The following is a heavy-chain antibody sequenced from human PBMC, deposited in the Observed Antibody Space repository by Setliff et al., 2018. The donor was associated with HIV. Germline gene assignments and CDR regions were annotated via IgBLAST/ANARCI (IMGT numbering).Heavy chain of an antibody. CDR3: ARVGGIELWNQAYFDY. CDR1: GYTFTSYG. V-gene: IGHV1-18*01. J-gene: IGHJ4*02. Sequence: GASVKVSCKASGYTFTSYGISWVRQAPGQGLEWMGWISAYNGNTNYAQNFQGRVTMTTDTSTSTVYMELRSLRSDDTAVYFCARVGGIELWNQAYFDYWGQGTLVTVSS. D-gene: IGHD1-1*01. CDR2: ISAYNGNT.